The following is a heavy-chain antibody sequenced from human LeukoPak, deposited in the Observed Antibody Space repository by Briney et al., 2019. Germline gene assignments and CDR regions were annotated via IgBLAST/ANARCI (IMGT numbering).Heavy chain of an antibody. V-gene: IGHV4-31*03. CDR3: ARKYSSSWQFDF. CDR1: GGSISSGGYY. CDR2: IYYSGST. J-gene: IGHJ4*02. Sequence: SETLSLTCTVSGGSISSGGYYWSWIRQHPGKGLEWIGYIYYSGSTYYNPSLKSRVTISVDTSKNQFSLKLSSVTAADTAVYYCARKYSSSWQFDFWGQGTLVTVSS. D-gene: IGHD6-13*01.